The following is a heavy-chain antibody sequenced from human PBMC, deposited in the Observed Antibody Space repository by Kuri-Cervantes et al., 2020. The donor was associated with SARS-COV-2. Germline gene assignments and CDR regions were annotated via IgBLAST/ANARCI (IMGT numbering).Heavy chain of an antibody. CDR1: GFTFSSYG. CDR2: ISYDGSNK. V-gene: IGHV3-30*03. CDR3: ARYSSSWSYY. J-gene: IGHJ4*02. D-gene: IGHD6-13*01. Sequence: GESLKISCAASGFTFSSYGMHWVRQAPGKGLEWVAVISYDGSNKYYADSVKGRFTISRDNSKNTLYLQMNSLRAEDTAVYYCARYSSSWSYYWGQGTLVTVSS.